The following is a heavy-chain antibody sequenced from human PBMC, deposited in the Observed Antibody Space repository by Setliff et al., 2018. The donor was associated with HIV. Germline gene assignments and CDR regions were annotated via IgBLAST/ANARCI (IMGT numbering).Heavy chain of an antibody. CDR2: ISWNSGSI. CDR1: GFTLDDYV. CDR3: VYFPVAGITVFDY. J-gene: IGHJ4*02. V-gene: IGHV3-9*01. Sequence: LRLSCVASGFTLDDYVMHWVRQAPGKGLEWVSGISWNSGSIGYADSVKGRFTISRDNAKNSLYLQMNSLRAEDTAVYYCVYFPVAGITVFDYWGQGTLVTVSS. D-gene: IGHD6-19*01.